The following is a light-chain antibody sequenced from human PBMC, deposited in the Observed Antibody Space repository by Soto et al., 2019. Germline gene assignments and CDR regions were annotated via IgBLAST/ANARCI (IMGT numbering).Light chain of an antibody. Sequence: NFMLTQPHSVSESPGKTVTISCTRSSGTIASNFVQWYQQRPGSAPTTVIYEDNQRPSGVPDRFSGSTDSASNSASLTISGLKTEDEADYLCQSYGSSNVVFGGGTQLTVL. J-gene: IGLJ3*02. CDR2: EDN. V-gene: IGLV6-57*04. CDR1: SGTIASNF. CDR3: QSYGSSNVV.